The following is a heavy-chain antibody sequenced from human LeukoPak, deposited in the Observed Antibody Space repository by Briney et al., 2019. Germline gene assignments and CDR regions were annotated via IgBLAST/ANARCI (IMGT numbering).Heavy chain of an antibody. CDR1: GYTSTSYY. Sequence: ASVKVSCKASGYTSTSYYMHWVRQAPGQGLEWMGIINPSGGSTSYAQKFQGRVTMTRDTSTSTVYMELSSLRSEDTAVYYCARDSDYGSGSYYRPFDYWGQGTLVTVSS. D-gene: IGHD3-10*01. CDR3: ARDSDYGSGSYYRPFDY. V-gene: IGHV1-46*01. J-gene: IGHJ4*02. CDR2: INPSGGST.